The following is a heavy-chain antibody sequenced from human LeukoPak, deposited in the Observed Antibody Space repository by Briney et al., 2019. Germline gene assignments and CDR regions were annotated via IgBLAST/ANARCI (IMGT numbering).Heavy chain of an antibody. V-gene: IGHV3-23*01. CDR2: IRGSGGST. J-gene: IGHJ5*02. Sequence: GSLSLSCTASGFTFTTYAMSWVRQAPGKGLEWVSSIRGSGGSTYYADSVKGRFTISRDNSKNTLYLQMNSLRAEDTAVYYCAKGGTGSTDWFDPWGQGALVTVSS. CDR1: GFTFTTYA. D-gene: IGHD1-7*01. CDR3: AKGGTGSTDWFDP.